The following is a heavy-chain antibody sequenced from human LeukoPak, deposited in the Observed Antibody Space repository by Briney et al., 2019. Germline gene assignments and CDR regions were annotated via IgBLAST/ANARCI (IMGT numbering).Heavy chain of an antibody. Sequence: GGSLRLSCAASGFTFSSYWMNWVRQAPGKGLEWVANIKQDGSEKYYVDSVKGRFTISRDNAKNSLYLQMNSLKTEDTAVYYCTNGDYDWFDPWGQGTLVTVSS. V-gene: IGHV3-7*03. D-gene: IGHD4-17*01. CDR1: GFTFSSYW. CDR3: TNGDYDWFDP. CDR2: IKQDGSEK. J-gene: IGHJ5*02.